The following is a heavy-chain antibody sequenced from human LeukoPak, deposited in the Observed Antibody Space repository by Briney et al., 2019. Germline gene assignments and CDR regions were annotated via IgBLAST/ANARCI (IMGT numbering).Heavy chain of an antibody. CDR3: ARAWGYGDYGAFDI. CDR1: GVSISTYY. V-gene: IGHV4-59*01. Sequence: SETLSLTCTVSGVSISTYYWTWIRQPPGMGLEWIGYIYSSGSTNYNPSLKSPVTISIDTSKNQFSLKLHSVTAAGTAVYYCARAWGYGDYGAFDIWGQGTMVTVSS. J-gene: IGHJ3*02. D-gene: IGHD5-12*01. CDR2: IYSSGST.